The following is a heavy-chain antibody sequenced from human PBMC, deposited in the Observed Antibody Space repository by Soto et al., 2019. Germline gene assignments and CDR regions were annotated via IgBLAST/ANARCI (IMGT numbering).Heavy chain of an antibody. V-gene: IGHV3-74*01. D-gene: IGHD3-10*01. J-gene: IGHJ4*02. CDR3: ARGGSYINMPFDY. Sequence: EVQLVESGGGLVQPGGSLRLSCAASGFTFSSYWIHWVRQAPGKGLVWLSRLNSDGSNTDYADSVKGRFTTSRDNAKSTVYLQMNSLRAEDTAVYYCARGGSYINMPFDYWGQGTLVTVSS. CDR1: GFTFSSYW. CDR2: LNSDGSNT.